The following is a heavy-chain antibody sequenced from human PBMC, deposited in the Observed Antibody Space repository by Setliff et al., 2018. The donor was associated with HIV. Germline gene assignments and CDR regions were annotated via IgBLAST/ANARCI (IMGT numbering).Heavy chain of an antibody. CDR2: VDPEDGET. V-gene: IGHV1-69-2*01. CDR3: ARVFVDTAVLRVLEYYFDS. CDR1: GHTFTDYY. D-gene: IGHD5-18*01. Sequence: ASVKVSCKASGHTFTDYYMHWVQQAPGKGLEWMGRVDPEDGETIYAEKFQGRVTITADTSTDTAYMELSSLRSEDTAVYYCARVFVDTAVLRVLEYYFDSWGRGTLVTVSS. J-gene: IGHJ4*02.